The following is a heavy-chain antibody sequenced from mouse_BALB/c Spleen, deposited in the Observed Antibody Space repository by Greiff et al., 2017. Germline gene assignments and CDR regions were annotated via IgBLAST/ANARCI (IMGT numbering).Heavy chain of an antibody. CDR2: IWAGGST. V-gene: IGHV2-9*02. Sequence: VQLVESGPGLVAPSQSLSITCTVSGFSLTSYGVHWVRQPPGKGLEWLGVIWAGGSTNYNSALMSRLSISKDNSKSQVFLKMNSLQTDDTAMYYCARETREIYGNYRAMDYWGQGTSVTVSS. CDR1: GFSLTSYG. D-gene: IGHD2-1*01. J-gene: IGHJ4*01. CDR3: ARETREIYGNYRAMDY.